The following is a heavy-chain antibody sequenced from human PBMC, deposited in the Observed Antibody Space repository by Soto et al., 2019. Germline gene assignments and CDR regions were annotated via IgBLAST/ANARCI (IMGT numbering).Heavy chain of an antibody. V-gene: IGHV3-9*03. Sequence: EVQLVESGGGLVQPGRSLRLSCAASGFTFDDYAMHWVRQAPGKGLEWVSGISWNSGSIGYADSVKGRFTISRDNAKNSLYLQMNSLRAEDMALYYCAKESNYGDYSLDYWGQGTLVTVSS. J-gene: IGHJ4*02. CDR1: GFTFDDYA. CDR2: ISWNSGSI. D-gene: IGHD4-17*01. CDR3: AKESNYGDYSLDY.